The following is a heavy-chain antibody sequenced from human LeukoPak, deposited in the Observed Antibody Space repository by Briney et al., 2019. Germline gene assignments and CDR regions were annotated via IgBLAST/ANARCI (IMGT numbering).Heavy chain of an antibody. CDR2: IDADNDDT. J-gene: IGHJ4*02. V-gene: IGHV1-3*01. D-gene: IGHD6-19*01. Sequence: ASVKVSCKASGYTFSAYAIHWVRQAPGQRFEWMGWIDADNDDTRYSQRFQGRVTITRDTSASTVYMELSSLRSEDTAVYYCARGSTSDWPLDHWGQETLVTISS. CDR3: ARGSTSDWPLDH. CDR1: GYTFSAYA.